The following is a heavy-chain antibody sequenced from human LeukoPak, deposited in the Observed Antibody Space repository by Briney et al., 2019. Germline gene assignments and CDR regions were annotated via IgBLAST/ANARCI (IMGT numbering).Heavy chain of an antibody. D-gene: IGHD3-22*01. CDR3: AREGWYYYDSSGENAFDI. J-gene: IGHJ3*02. Sequence: SETLSLTCAVSGGSISSYYWSWIRQPPGKGLEWIGYIYYSGSTNYNPSLKSRVTISVDTSKNQFSLKLSSVTAADTAVYYCAREGWYYYDSSGENAFDIWGQGTMVTVSS. V-gene: IGHV4-59*01. CDR1: GGSISSYY. CDR2: IYYSGST.